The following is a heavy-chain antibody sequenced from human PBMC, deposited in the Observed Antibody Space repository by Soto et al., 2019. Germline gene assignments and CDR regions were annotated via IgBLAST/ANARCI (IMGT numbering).Heavy chain of an antibody. CDR2: ISGYNGNT. CDR3: ARGGSSWSAEYYQH. CDR1: GYTFSNYG. D-gene: IGHD6-13*01. Sequence: QVQLVQSGDEVKKPGASVKVSCKASGYTFSNYGISWVRQAPGQGPEWMGGISGYNGNTNYAQTLQGRVTMTTDTSTSTAYMELRSLISADTAIFYCARGGSSWSAEYYQHWGQGTLVIVSS. V-gene: IGHV1-18*01. J-gene: IGHJ1*01.